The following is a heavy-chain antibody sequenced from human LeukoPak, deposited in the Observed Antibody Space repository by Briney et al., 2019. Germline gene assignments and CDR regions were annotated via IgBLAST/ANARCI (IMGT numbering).Heavy chain of an antibody. V-gene: IGHV1-18*01. CDR1: GYTFTSYG. CDR3: ARVGGYYPSHWYFDL. J-gene: IGHJ2*01. Sequence: ASVKVSCKASGYTFTSYGISWVRQAPGQGLEWMGWISAYNGNTNYAQKFQGRVTMTTDTSTSTAYMELRSLRSDDTAVYYCARVGGYYPSHWYFDLWGRGTLVTVSS. D-gene: IGHD3-22*01. CDR2: ISAYNGNT.